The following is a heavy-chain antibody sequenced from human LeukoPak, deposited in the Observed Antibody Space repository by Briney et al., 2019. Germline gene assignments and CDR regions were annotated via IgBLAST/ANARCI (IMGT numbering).Heavy chain of an antibody. J-gene: IGHJ6*04. CDR3: ARSQKRTTGTTFYGMDV. CDR2: IYYSGST. D-gene: IGHD1-1*01. CDR1: GGSISSYY. Sequence: SETLSLTCTVSGGSISSYYWSWIRQPPGKGLEWIGYIYYSGSTNYNPSLKSRVTISVDTSKNQFSLKLSSVTAADMAVYYCARSQKRTTGTTFYGMDVWGKGTTVTVSS. V-gene: IGHV4-59*01.